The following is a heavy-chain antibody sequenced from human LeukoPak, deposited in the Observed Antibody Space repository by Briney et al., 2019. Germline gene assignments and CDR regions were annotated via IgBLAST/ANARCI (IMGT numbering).Heavy chain of an antibody. CDR2: IYHSGST. CDR1: GYSISSGYY. V-gene: IGHV4-38-2*02. CDR3: ARGILTGYPNWFDP. D-gene: IGHD3-9*01. Sequence: SETLSLTCTVSGYSISSGYYWGWIRQPPGKGLEWIGSIYHSGSTYYNPSLKSRVTISVDTSKNQFSLKLSSVTAADTAVHYCARGILTGYPNWFDPWGQGTLVTVSS. J-gene: IGHJ5*02.